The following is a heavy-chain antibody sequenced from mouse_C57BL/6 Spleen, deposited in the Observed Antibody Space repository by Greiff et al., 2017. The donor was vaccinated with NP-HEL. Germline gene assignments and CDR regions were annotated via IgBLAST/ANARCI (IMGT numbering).Heavy chain of an antibody. CDR2: IDPENGDT. V-gene: IGHV14-4*01. CDR1: GFNIKDDY. J-gene: IGHJ2*01. D-gene: IGHD2-1*01. Sequence: EVQVVESGAELVRPGASVKLSCTASGFNIKDDYMHWVKQGPEQGLEWIGWIDPENGDTEYASKFQGKATITADTSSNTAYLQLSSLTSEDTAVYYCTTSLYGNFFDYWGQGTTLTVSS. CDR3: TTSLYGNFFDY.